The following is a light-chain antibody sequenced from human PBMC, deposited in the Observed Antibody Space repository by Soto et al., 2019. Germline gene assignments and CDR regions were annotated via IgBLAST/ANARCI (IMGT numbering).Light chain of an antibody. CDR3: CSFAGSSPWV. V-gene: IGLV2-23*01. CDR1: SSDVGSYNL. CDR2: EGS. J-gene: IGLJ3*02. Sequence: QSALTQPASVSGSPGQSITISCTGTSSDVGSYNLVSWYQQHPGKAPKLMIYEGSKRPSGVSNRFSGSKSGNTASLTISGLQAEDEADYYCCSFAGSSPWVFGGGTQVTVL.